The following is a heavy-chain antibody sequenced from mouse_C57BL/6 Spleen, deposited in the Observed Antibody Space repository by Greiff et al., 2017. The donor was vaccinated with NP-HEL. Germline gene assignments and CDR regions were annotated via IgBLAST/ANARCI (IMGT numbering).Heavy chain of an antibody. D-gene: IGHD2-1*01. Sequence: QVQLQQPGAELVMPGASVKLSCKASGYTFTSYWMHWVKQRPGQGLEWIGEIDPSDSYTNYNQKFKGKSTLTVDKSSSTAYMQLSSLTSEDSAVYYCARVSLYRGAMDYWGQGTSVTVSS. CDR2: IDPSDSYT. J-gene: IGHJ4*01. V-gene: IGHV1-69*01. CDR1: GYTFTSYW. CDR3: ARVSLYRGAMDY.